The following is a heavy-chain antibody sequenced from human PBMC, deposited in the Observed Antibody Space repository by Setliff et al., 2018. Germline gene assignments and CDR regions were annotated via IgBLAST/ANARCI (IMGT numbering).Heavy chain of an antibody. V-gene: IGHV4-59*11. Sequence: LSLTCTVSGVSITSHYWSWIRQPPGRALEWIGYIHHSGSTNYNPSLKSRVTLSMDTSRNHFSPNLTSLTAADTALYYCARDNIGPDALDIWGQGTMVTVSS. CDR3: ARDNIGPDALDI. CDR2: IHHSGST. CDR1: GVSITSHY. J-gene: IGHJ3*02.